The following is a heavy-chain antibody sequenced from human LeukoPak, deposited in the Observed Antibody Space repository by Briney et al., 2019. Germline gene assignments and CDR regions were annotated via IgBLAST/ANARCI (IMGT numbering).Heavy chain of an antibody. J-gene: IGHJ4*02. CDR3: ARAASISGTTLPGY. CDR1: GYTFTSYD. D-gene: IGHD1-7*01. Sequence: ASVKVSCKASGYTFTSYDINWVRQATGQGLEWMGWMNPNSGNTGYAQKFQGRVTMTRNTSISTAYMELSSLRSEGTAVDYCARAASISGTTLPGYWGQGTLVTVSS. V-gene: IGHV1-8*01. CDR2: MNPNSGNT.